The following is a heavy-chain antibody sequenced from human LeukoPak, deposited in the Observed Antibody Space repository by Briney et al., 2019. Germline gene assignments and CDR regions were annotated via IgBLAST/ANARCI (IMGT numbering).Heavy chain of an antibody. J-gene: IGHJ4*02. D-gene: IGHD6-13*01. CDR2: INHSGST. CDR3: ARHRAAAGTRYFDY. V-gene: IGHV4-34*01. Sequence: SETLSLTCTVSGGSISSYYWSWIRQPPGKGLEWIGEINHSGSTNYSPSLKSRVTISVDTSKNQFSLKLSSVTAADTAVYYCARHRAAAGTRYFDYWGQGTLVTVSS. CDR1: GGSISSYY.